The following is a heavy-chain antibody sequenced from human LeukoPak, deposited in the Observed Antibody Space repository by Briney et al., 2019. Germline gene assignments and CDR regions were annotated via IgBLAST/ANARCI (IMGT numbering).Heavy chain of an antibody. CDR2: ISSGGDSI. D-gene: IGHD1-20*01. CDR3: ARDEYNWNVDAFDI. Sequence: GGSLRLSCAASGITFSDHYMSWIRQAPGKGLEWLSYISSGGDSIYYADSVKGRFTISRDNAKNSLYLQMNSLRAEDTAVYYCARDEYNWNVDAFDIWGQGTVVTVSS. CDR1: GITFSDHY. V-gene: IGHV3-11*04. J-gene: IGHJ3*02.